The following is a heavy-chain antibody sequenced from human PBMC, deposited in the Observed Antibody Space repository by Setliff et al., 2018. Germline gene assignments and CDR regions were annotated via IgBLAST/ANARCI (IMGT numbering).Heavy chain of an antibody. CDR3: ARALPLGFHSALIP. CDR1: GYTFTSYD. Sequence: ASVKVSCKASGYTFTSYDINWVRQATGQGLEWMGWMNPNSGNTGYAQKFQGRVTMTRNTSISTAYMDLSSLRFEDTAVYYCARALPLGFHSALIPWGQGTLVTVS. CDR2: MNPNSGNT. V-gene: IGHV1-8*02. D-gene: IGHD2-15*01. J-gene: IGHJ5*02.